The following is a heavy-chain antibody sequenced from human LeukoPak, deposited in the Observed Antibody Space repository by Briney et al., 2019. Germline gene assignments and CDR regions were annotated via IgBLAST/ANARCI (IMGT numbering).Heavy chain of an antibody. CDR3: GGYSGDSGSPDY. J-gene: IGHJ4*02. Sequence: RPGGSLRLSCAASPFSFSSYWMTWVRQAPGKGLEWVANIKQDGSVKYYADSVKGRFTISRDSAKNSVYLQMNSLRAEDTAVYYCGGYSGDSGSPDYWGQGTLVTVSS. CDR2: IKQDGSVK. V-gene: IGHV3-7*01. CDR1: PFSFSSYW. D-gene: IGHD2-21*02.